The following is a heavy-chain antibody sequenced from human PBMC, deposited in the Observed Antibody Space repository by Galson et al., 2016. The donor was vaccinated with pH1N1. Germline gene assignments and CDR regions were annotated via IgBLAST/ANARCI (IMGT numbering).Heavy chain of an antibody. V-gene: IGHV1-46*01. CDR1: GYTFTTYH. D-gene: IGHD3-10*01. Sequence: SVKVSCKASGYTFTTYHVHWVRQAPGHGLEWMGIINSGDGTTNYAQKFQGRVTMSRDTSTNTLYMDLRGLRSDDTAVYYCARYAHYSSGTYYSPSTAFVYWGQGTLVSVS. J-gene: IGHJ4*02. CDR3: ARYAHYSSGTYYSPSTAFVY. CDR2: INSGDGTT.